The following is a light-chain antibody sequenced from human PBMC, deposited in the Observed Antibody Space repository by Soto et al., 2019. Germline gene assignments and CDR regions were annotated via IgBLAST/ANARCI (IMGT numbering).Light chain of an antibody. J-gene: IGKJ1*01. CDR1: QSLGTNF. V-gene: IGKV3-20*01. CDR2: GAS. CDR3: QHYGNTPRT. Sequence: EIALTQSPGTLSLSPGESGTLSCRASQSLGTNFLAWFQQKPGQAPRLLIYGASTRATGIPDRFSGSGSGTEFTLTISRLEPEDSAVYYCQHYGNTPRTFGQGTKVEIK.